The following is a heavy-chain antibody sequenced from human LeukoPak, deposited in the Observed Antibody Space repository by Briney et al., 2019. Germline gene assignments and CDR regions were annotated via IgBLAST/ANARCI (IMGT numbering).Heavy chain of an antibody. CDR1: GFTFSSYG. CDR3: AKAGQWLVEAGDS. CDR2: ISYDGSNK. J-gene: IGHJ4*02. V-gene: IGHV3-30*18. D-gene: IGHD6-19*01. Sequence: GGSLRLSCAASGFTFSSYGMHWVRQAPGKGLEWVAVISYDGSNKYYADSVKGRFTISRDNSKNTLYLQMNSLRAEDTAVYYCAKAGQWLVEAGDSWGQGTLVTVSS.